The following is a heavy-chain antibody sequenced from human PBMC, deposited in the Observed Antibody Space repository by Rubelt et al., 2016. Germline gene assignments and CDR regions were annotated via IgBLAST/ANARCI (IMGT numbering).Heavy chain of an antibody. CDR2: ISAYDGNT. D-gene: IGHD1-1*01. J-gene: IGHJ3*02. CDR3: ARDQLALYAFDI. V-gene: IGHV1-18*01. Sequence: QVQLVQSGAEVKKPGASVKVSCKASGYTFTSYGISWVRQAPGQGLKWMGWISAYDGNTNYAQKLQVRVTMTTDTSTSTAYMELRSLRSDDTAVYFCARDQLALYAFDIWGQGTMVTVSS. CDR1: GYTFTSYG.